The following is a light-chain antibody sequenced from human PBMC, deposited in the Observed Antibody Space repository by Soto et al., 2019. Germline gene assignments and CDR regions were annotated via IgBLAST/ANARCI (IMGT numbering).Light chain of an antibody. CDR1: SSDIGSYNL. V-gene: IGLV2-23*01. CDR2: EGS. Sequence: QSALTQPASVSGSPGQSITISCTGTSSDIGSYNLVSWYQQHPGKAPKVIIYEGSNRPSGVSNRFSASKSGNKASLTISGLQADDEADYYCCSYAATSTLVFGGGTKLTVL. CDR3: CSYAATSTLV. J-gene: IGLJ3*02.